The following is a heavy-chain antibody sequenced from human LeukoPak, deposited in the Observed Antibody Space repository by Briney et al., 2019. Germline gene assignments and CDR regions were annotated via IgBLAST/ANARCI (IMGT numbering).Heavy chain of an antibody. J-gene: IGHJ4*02. CDR3: ARVQRWPTCFDY. CDR2: ISGSGTTV. Sequence: GGSLRLSCAASGFTFSDYYMSWIRQAPGKGLEWVSYISGSGTTVYYADSVKGRFTISRGNANISLYLQMNSLRAEDTAMYYCARVQRWPTCFDYWGQGTLVTVSS. V-gene: IGHV3-11*04. CDR1: GFTFSDYY. D-gene: IGHD6-19*01.